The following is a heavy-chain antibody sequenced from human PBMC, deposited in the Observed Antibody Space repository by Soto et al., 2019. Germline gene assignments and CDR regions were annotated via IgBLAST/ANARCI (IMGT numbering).Heavy chain of an antibody. Sequence: QVQLQQWGAGLLKPSETLSLTCAVYGGSFSGYYWSWIRQPPGKGLEWIGEINHSGSTNYNPSLKSRVTISGDTSKNQFSLKLSSVTAADAAVYYCARGARDIVVVPAARFRAQYFQHWGQGTLVTVSS. J-gene: IGHJ1*01. V-gene: IGHV4-34*01. D-gene: IGHD2-2*01. CDR1: GGSFSGYY. CDR3: ARGARDIVVVPAARFRAQYFQH. CDR2: INHSGST.